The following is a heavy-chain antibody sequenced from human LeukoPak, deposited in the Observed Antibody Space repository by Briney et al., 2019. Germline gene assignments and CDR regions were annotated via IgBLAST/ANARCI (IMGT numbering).Heavy chain of an antibody. CDR1: GFTVSINY. Sequence: PGGSLRLSCAASGFTVSINYMTWVRQAPGKGLEWVSVIYSDGSTYYADSVKGRFTISRDETKNRPYLQMNCLSGEVTALYYCSRNWGSDDWFVPWGQGTLVTVSS. CDR2: IYSDGST. V-gene: IGHV3-53*01. CDR3: SRNWGSDDWFVP. D-gene: IGHD7-27*01. J-gene: IGHJ5*02.